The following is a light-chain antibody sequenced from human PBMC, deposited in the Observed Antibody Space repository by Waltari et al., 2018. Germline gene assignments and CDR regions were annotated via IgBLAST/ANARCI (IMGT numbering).Light chain of an antibody. Sequence: QSVLTQPPSASGTPGQRVTISCSGRRSNIGSNTVNWHQQLPGTAPKLLIYRNNQRPSGVPDRFSGSKSGTSASLAISGLHSEDEADYYCATWDDRLKGWVFGGGTKLTVL. J-gene: IGLJ3*02. CDR2: RNN. V-gene: IGLV1-44*01. CDR1: RSNIGSNT. CDR3: ATWDDRLKGWV.